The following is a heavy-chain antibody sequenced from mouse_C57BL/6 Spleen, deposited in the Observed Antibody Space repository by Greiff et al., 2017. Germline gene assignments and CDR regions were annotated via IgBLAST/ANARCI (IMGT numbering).Heavy chain of an antibody. Sequence: EVQLQQSGPELVKPGASVKIPCKASGYTFTDYNMDWVKQSHGKSLEWIGDINPNNGGTIYNQKFKGKATLTVDKSSSTAYLELRSLTSEDTAVYYCATYYYGSSGWYFDVWGTGTTVTVSS. CDR2: INPNNGGT. D-gene: IGHD1-1*01. J-gene: IGHJ1*03. V-gene: IGHV1-18*01. CDR3: ATYYYGSSGWYFDV. CDR1: GYTFTDYN.